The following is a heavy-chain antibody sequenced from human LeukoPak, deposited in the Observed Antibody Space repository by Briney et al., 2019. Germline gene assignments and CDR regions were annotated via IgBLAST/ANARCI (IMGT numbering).Heavy chain of an antibody. CDR3: ATKAGNFQERVSLDY. D-gene: IGHD1-1*01. CDR1: GLTFSHHW. Sequence: GGSLRLSCVVSGLTFSHHWIHWVRQVPGKGLMWVSHINNEGTDTRYADSVRGRFTISRDNAKNTVYLQMNSLSPEDAALYYCATKAGNFQERVSLDYWGQGTLVTVSS. CDR2: INNEGTDT. J-gene: IGHJ4*02. V-gene: IGHV3-74*01.